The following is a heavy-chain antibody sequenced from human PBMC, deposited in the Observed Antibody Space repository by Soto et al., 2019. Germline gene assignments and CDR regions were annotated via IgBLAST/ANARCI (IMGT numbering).Heavy chain of an antibody. CDR3: ARDDAYYYDSSGYYYGRYDY. V-gene: IGHV3-7*03. Sequence: VQLVESGGGLVQPGGSLRLSCAASGFTFSSYWMSWVRQAPGKGLEWVANIKQGGSEKYYVDSVKGRFTISRDNAKNSLYLQMNSLRAEDTAVYYCARDDAYYYDSSGYYYGRYDYWGQGTLVTVSS. J-gene: IGHJ4*02. D-gene: IGHD3-22*01. CDR2: IKQGGSEK. CDR1: GFTFSSYW.